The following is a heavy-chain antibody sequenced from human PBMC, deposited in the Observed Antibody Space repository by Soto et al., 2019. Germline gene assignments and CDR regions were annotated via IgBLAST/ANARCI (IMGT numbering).Heavy chain of an antibody. V-gene: IGHV3-11*06. Sequence: PGGSLRLSCAASGFTFSDYYMSWIRQAPGKGLEWVSYISSSSGYTNYADSVKGRFTISRDNAKNSLYLQMNSLRAEDTAVHYCAKEYGRLDYWGQGTLVTVSS. CDR3: AKEYGRLDY. CDR1: GFTFSDYY. D-gene: IGHD4-17*01. CDR2: ISSSSGYT. J-gene: IGHJ4*02.